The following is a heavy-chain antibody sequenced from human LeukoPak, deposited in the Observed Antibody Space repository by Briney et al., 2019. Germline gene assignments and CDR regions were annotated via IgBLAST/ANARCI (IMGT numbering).Heavy chain of an antibody. CDR1: GGSISSGSYY. Sequence: SETLSLTCTVSGGSISSGSYYWSWIRQPAGKGLEWIGRIYTSGSTNYHPSFKSRVPISLDISKSQFSLKLRFVTTADTAVYYCAREGDPGSGYNYGNWLDPWGQGTLVTVSS. D-gene: IGHD5-24*01. CDR2: IYTSGST. V-gene: IGHV4-61*02. J-gene: IGHJ5*02. CDR3: AREGDPGSGYNYGNWLDP.